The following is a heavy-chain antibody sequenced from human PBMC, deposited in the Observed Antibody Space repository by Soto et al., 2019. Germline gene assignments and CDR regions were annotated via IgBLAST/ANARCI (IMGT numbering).Heavy chain of an antibody. Sequence: QVQLQESGPGLVKPSETLSLICTVSGGSISSYYWSWIRQPPGKGLEWIGYIYYTGSTNYNPSLKSRVTISVDTSKNQFSLKLTSVAAADPAVYYCARFVPCSDVTCALDYWGQGTLVIVSS. CDR1: GGSISSYY. D-gene: IGHD2-15*01. J-gene: IGHJ4*02. V-gene: IGHV4-59*12. CDR2: IYYTGST. CDR3: ARFVPCSDVTCALDY.